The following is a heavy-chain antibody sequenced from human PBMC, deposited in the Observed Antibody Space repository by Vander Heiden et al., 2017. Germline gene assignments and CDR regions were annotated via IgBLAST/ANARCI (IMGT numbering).Heavy chain of an antibody. J-gene: IGHJ4*02. CDR1: GFTFSSYA. Sequence: EVHLLDSGGGLVQPGASLRLSCAASGFTFSSYAMSWVRQAPGKGLEWVSAISGRGDTTYYADSVKGRFTISRDNSKNTLYLQMNSLRDEDTAVYYCAKKRGVAGTGDFDYWGQGTLVTVSS. V-gene: IGHV3-23*01. CDR2: ISGRGDTT. D-gene: IGHD2-15*01. CDR3: AKKRGVAGTGDFDY.